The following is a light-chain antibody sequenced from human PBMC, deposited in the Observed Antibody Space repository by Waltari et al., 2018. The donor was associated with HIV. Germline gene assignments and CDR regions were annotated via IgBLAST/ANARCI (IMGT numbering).Light chain of an antibody. CDR1: SSDVGGYNY. Sequence: QSALTQPASVSGSPGQSITISCTGTSSDVGGYNYVSWYQQHPGKAPKLMIYDVSNRPSGVANRVSGSKSGNTASLTISELQAEDEADYYCSSYTSSSTLVFGTGTKVTVL. J-gene: IGLJ1*01. CDR2: DVS. V-gene: IGLV2-14*03. CDR3: SSYTSSSTLV.